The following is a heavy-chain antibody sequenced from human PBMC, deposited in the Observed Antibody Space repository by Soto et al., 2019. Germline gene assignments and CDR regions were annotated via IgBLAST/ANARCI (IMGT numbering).Heavy chain of an antibody. CDR2: INPNSGGT. Sequence: ASVMVSCKASGYTFTGYYMHWVRQAPGQGLEWMGWINPNSGGTNYAQKFQGRVTMTRDTSISTAYMELSRLRSDDTAVYYCARGGYYDSSGYYYFDYWGQGTLVTVSS. D-gene: IGHD3-22*01. CDR3: ARGGYYDSSGYYYFDY. CDR1: GYTFTGYY. J-gene: IGHJ4*02. V-gene: IGHV1-2*02.